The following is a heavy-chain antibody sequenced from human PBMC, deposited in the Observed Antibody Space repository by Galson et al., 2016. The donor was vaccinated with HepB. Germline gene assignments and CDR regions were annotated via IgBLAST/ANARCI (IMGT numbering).Heavy chain of an antibody. D-gene: IGHD3-16*01. CDR3: ARLGLSMVTTLGAAYYFDN. J-gene: IGHJ4*02. V-gene: IGHV4-31*03. CDR1: GGSISSGGYY. Sequence: TLSLTCNVSGGSISSGGYYWTWIRQHPGKGLECIGYIYYTGTAYYSASLKGRVSMSVDTSKNQFSLRLNSVTAADTAVYFCARLGLSMVTTLGAAYYFDNWGQGTLVTVSS. CDR2: IYYTGTA.